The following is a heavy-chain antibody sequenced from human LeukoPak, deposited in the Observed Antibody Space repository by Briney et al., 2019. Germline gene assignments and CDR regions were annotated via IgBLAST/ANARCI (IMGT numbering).Heavy chain of an antibody. CDR2: IGTAGDK. CDR3: ARAGGESITIFGVAHWPLDY. Sequence: GGSLRLSCAASGFTFSSYDMHWVRQATGKGLEWVSAIGTAGDKYYPGSVKDRFTISRENAKNTLYLQRTSLRAGGTAVYYCARAGGESITIFGVAHWPLDYWGQGTLVTVSS. CDR1: GFTFSSYD. J-gene: IGHJ4*02. D-gene: IGHD3-3*01. V-gene: IGHV3-13*01.